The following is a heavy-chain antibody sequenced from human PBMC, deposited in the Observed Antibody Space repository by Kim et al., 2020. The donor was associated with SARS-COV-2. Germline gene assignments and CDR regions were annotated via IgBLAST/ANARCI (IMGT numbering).Heavy chain of an antibody. CDR1: GYIFTSYR. D-gene: IGHD3-22*01. V-gene: IGHV1-46*01. Sequence: ASVKVSCKAPGYIFTSYRIHWVRQAPGQGLEWVGIISPTDGSTSYAQKFQGRITMTRDTSTSTVYMELSSLRSEDTAVYYCARTHDTGGYYFGYWGQGTLVTVSS. CDR2: ISPTDGST. CDR3: ARTHDTGGYYFGY. J-gene: IGHJ4*02.